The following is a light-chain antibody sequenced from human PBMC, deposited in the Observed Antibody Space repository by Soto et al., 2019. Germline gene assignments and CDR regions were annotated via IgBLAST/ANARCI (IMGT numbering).Light chain of an antibody. J-gene: IGKJ1*01. CDR1: QGIRND. V-gene: IGKV1-6*01. Sequence: AIQMTQSPSSLSASVGDRVTITCRASQGIRNDLGWYQQKPGKAPKLLIYAASSLQSGVPSRFSGSGSGTDFTLTISSPQPEDFANYYCLQYYNYPWTFGQGTKVEIK. CDR2: AAS. CDR3: LQYYNYPWT.